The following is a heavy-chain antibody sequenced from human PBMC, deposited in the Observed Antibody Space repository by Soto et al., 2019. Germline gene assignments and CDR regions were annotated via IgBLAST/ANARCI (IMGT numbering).Heavy chain of an antibody. J-gene: IGHJ4*02. Sequence: GGSLRHSCAASGLTGSSNYMIWVRQAPGKGLEWVSVIYSGGSTYYADSVKGRFTISRDNSKNTLYLQMNSLRAEDMAVYYCARVAYYDILTGSQRPYDYWGQGTLVTVSS. V-gene: IGHV3-53*01. D-gene: IGHD3-9*01. CDR3: ARVAYYDILTGSQRPYDY. CDR2: IYSGGST. CDR1: GLTGSSNY.